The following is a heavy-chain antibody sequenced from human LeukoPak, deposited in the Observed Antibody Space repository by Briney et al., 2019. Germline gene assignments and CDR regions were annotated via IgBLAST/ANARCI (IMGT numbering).Heavy chain of an antibody. D-gene: IGHD5-12*01. CDR3: ARGKGGYDWFDY. CDR1: GGSISSGGYY. Sequence: IPSQTLSLTCTVPGGSISSGGYYWSWIRQHPGKGLEWIGYIYYSGSTYYNPSLKSRVTISVDTSKNQFSLKLSSVTAADTAVYYCARGKGGYDWFDYWGQGTLVTVSS. J-gene: IGHJ4*02. V-gene: IGHV4-31*03. CDR2: IYYSGST.